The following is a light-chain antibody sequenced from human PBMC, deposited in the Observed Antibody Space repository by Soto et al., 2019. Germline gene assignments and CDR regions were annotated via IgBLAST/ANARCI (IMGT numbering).Light chain of an antibody. CDR2: WAS. CDR3: QQYYGIPFT. V-gene: IGKV4-1*01. CDR1: QSVLYSSNNKNY. J-gene: IGKJ3*01. Sequence: DIVMTQSPESLAVSLGERATINCKSSQSVLYSSNNKNYVAWYQQKPGQPPKLLIYWASIRESGVPDRFSGSWSATEFTLTINGLQAEDVAVYYCQQYYGIPFTFGPGTKVDLK.